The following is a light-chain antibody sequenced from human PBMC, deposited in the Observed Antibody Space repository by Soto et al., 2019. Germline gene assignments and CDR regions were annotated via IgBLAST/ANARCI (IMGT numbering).Light chain of an antibody. CDR3: QQYNKWPLS. CDR2: GAS. CDR1: QSVSSSY. Sequence: DIVFTQSPVTRSLSPGEGATLSCRASQSVSSSYLAWYQQKPGQAPRLLIYGASRRATGIPDRFSGRGSGTEVTLTISSLQSEDSAVYYCQQYNKWPLSFGQGTKGDI. V-gene: IGKV3-20*01. J-gene: IGKJ1*01.